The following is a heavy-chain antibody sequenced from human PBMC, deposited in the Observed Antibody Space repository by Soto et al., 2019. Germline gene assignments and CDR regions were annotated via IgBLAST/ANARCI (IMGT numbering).Heavy chain of an antibody. CDR1: GFAFSNHG. D-gene: IGHD4-17*01. CDR2: IWNDGSKK. CDR3: VRGRAYGDYIPDF. J-gene: IGHJ4*02. V-gene: IGHV3-33*01. Sequence: HPGGSLRLSCAASGFAFSNHGMHWVRQAPGTGLEWVADIWNDGSKKYYADSVKGRFSISRDNSKNTLYLQMNSLRAEDTAVYSCVRGRAYGDYIPDFWGQGTLVTVSS.